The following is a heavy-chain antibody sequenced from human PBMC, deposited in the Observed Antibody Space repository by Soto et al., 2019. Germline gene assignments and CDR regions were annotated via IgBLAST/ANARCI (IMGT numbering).Heavy chain of an antibody. Sequence: GGSLRLSWAASGFTFSSYGMHRVRQAPGKGLEWVAVISYDGSNKYYADSVKGRFTISRDNSKNTLYLQMNSLRAEDTAVYYCAKGPHSSGWYGVVLDYWGQGTLVPVSS. D-gene: IGHD6-19*01. CDR2: ISYDGSNK. J-gene: IGHJ4*02. CDR1: GFTFSSYG. CDR3: AKGPHSSGWYGVVLDY. V-gene: IGHV3-30*18.